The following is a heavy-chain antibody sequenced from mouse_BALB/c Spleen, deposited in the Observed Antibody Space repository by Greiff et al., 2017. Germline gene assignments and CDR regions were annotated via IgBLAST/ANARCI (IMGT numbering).Heavy chain of an antibody. Sequence: EVQVVESGGGLVKPGGSLKLSCAASGFTFSSYTMSWVRQTPGKRLEWVATISSGGSYTYYPDSVKGRFTISRDNAKNTLYLQMSSLKSEDTAMYYCTRVPIYDGYYFWGQGTTLTVSS. CDR3: TRVPIYDGYYF. V-gene: IGHV5-6-4*01. D-gene: IGHD2-3*01. CDR1: GFTFSSYT. J-gene: IGHJ2*01. CDR2: ISSGGSYT.